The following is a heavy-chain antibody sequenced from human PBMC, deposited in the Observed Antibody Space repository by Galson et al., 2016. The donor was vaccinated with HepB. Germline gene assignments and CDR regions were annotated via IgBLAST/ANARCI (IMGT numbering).Heavy chain of an antibody. V-gene: IGHV3-7*03. CDR1: GIAFSGYW. CDR2: IKQDGSGK. Sequence: SLRLSCAASGIAFSGYWMSWVRQAPGKGLEWVANIKQDGSGKYYVDSVKGRFTISRHNAKNSLYLQMNSLKADVTAVYYCARLVEVARFDHWGQGTLVTVSS. CDR3: ARLVEVARFDH. J-gene: IGHJ4*02. D-gene: IGHD6-19*01.